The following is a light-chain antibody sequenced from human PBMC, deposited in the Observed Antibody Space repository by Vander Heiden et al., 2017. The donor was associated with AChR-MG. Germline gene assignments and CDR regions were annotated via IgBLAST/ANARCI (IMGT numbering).Light chain of an antibody. CDR1: QDISNY. V-gene: IGKV1-27*01. CDR3: QKYNSAPWT. Sequence: DFKMTQSPSSLSASVGDRVTIPSRASQDISNYFAWYQHRPGKAPMLLIDAASTLQSGVPPRFSGSGSGTDFTLTISILQPEYVATYCCQKYNSAPWTFGQGTKVEI. J-gene: IGKJ1*01. CDR2: AAS.